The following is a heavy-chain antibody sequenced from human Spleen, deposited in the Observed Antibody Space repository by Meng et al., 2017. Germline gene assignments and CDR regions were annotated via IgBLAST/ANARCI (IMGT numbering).Heavy chain of an antibody. CDR1: GYTFTSYD. V-gene: IGHV1-2*02. CDR2: MNPNSGGT. CDR3: ARGGAYSSGWYHGRIDNWFDP. Sequence: ASVKVSCKASGYTFTSYDINWVRQASGQGLEWLGWMNPNSGGTNYAQKFQGRVTMTRDTSISTAYMELSRLRSDDTAVYYCARGGAYSSGWYHGRIDNWFDPWGQGTLVTVSS. D-gene: IGHD6-19*01. J-gene: IGHJ5*02.